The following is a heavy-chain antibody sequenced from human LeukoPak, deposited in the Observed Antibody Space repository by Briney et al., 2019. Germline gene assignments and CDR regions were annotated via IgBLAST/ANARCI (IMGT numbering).Heavy chain of an antibody. D-gene: IGHD3-10*01. CDR2: IYPGNSDT. CDR1: GYSFTSYW. CDR3: ARSNAPSLGGLDY. V-gene: IGHV5-51*01. J-gene: IGHJ4*02. Sequence: GESLNISCKGSGYSFTSYWIGWVRQMPGKGLEWMGIIYPGNSDTSYRPSFQGQVTISADKSLSTAYLQWSSLKASDTAMYYCARSNAPSLGGLDYWGQGTLVTVSS.